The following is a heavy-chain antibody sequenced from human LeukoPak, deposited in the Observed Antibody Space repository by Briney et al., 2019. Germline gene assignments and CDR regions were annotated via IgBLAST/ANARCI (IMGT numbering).Heavy chain of an antibody. CDR3: ANDGTIFVVVRWGFERYFYY. CDR1: GFTFSSYA. J-gene: IGHJ4*02. D-gene: IGHD3-3*01. Sequence: GGSLSLSCAASGFTFSSYAMSWVRQAPGKGLEWVSAISGSGGSTYYADSVKGRFTISRDSSKNRLYLQMNSQRAEDTAVYYRANDGTIFVVVRWGFERYFYYWGQGTLVTVSS. CDR2: ISGSGGST. V-gene: IGHV3-23*01.